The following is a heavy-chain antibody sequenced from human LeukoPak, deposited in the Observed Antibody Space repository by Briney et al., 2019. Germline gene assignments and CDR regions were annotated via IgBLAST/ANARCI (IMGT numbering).Heavy chain of an antibody. CDR1: GFTFSSYA. CDR2: IWYDGSNK. D-gene: IGHD4-17*01. V-gene: IGHV3-33*01. CDR3: ARVNYDYGAYVGAFDI. Sequence: GGSLRLSCAASGFTFSSYAMHWVRQAPGKGLEWVAVIWYDGSNKYYVDSVKGRFTISRDNSKNTLSLQMNSLRAEDTAVYYCARVNYDYGAYVGAFDIWGQGTMVTVSS. J-gene: IGHJ3*02.